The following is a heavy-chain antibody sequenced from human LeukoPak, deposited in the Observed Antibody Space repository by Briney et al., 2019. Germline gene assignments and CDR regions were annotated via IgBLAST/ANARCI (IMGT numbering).Heavy chain of an antibody. V-gene: IGHV3-7*01. D-gene: IGHD1-26*01. Sequence: GGSLRLSCEASGFSFSAAWMTWVRQAPGKGLEWVATIKNDGSDKYYVDSVKGRFTISRDNAKNSLYLQMNSLRAEDTAVYYCARSPGIVGATVPVDYWGQGTLVTVSS. CDR2: IKNDGSDK. CDR1: GFSFSAAW. CDR3: ARSPGIVGATVPVDY. J-gene: IGHJ4*02.